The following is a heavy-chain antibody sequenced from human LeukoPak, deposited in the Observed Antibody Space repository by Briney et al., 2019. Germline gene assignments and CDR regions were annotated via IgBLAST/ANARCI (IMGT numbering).Heavy chain of an antibody. V-gene: IGHV4-59*12. CDR3: ARGDIYDWFDP. CDR2: IYHSGST. D-gene: IGHD3-9*01. Sequence: SETLSLTCTVSGGSISSYYWSWIRQPPGKGLEWIGYIYHSGSTYYNPSLKSRVTISVDRSKNQFSLKLSSVTAADTAVYYCARGDIYDWFDPWGQGTLVTVSS. CDR1: GGSISSYY. J-gene: IGHJ5*02.